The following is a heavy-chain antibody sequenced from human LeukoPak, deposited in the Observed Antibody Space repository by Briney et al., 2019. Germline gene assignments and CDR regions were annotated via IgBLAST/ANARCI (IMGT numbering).Heavy chain of an antibody. V-gene: IGHV3-53*01. CDR1: GFTFSNYG. J-gene: IGHJ5*02. Sequence: GGSLRLSCAASGFTFSNYGMHWVRQAPGKGLEWVSVIYSGGSTYYADSVKGRFTISRDNSKNTLYLQMNSLRAEDTAVYYCARVDYYGSGSYPATFDPWGQGTLVTGSS. CDR3: ARVDYYGSGSYPATFDP. D-gene: IGHD3-10*01. CDR2: IYSGGST.